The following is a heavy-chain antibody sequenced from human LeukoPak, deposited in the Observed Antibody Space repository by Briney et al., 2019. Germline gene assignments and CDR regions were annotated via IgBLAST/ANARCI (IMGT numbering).Heavy chain of an antibody. CDR3: ARAAYCGGDCYSGAFDI. Sequence: PSETLSLTSTVYGGSLSSYYWSCIRQPPGNGLEWIGYIYYSGSTNYNPSLKSRVTISVDTSKHQLSLKLSSVTAAGTAVYYCARAAYCGGDCYSGAFDIWGQGTMVTVSS. J-gene: IGHJ3*02. CDR1: GGSLSSYY. CDR2: IYYSGST. V-gene: IGHV4-59*01. D-gene: IGHD2-21*01.